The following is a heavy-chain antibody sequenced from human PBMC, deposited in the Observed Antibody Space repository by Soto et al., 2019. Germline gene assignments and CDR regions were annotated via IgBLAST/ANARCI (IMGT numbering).Heavy chain of an antibody. CDR3: ARDLGGWFDP. J-gene: IGHJ5*02. CDR2: IYYSGST. V-gene: IGHV4-59*01. D-gene: IGHD3-16*01. CDR1: GGSISSYY. Sequence: LSLTCTVSGGSISSYYWSWIRQPPGKGLEWIGYIYYSGSTNYNPSLKSRVTISVDTSKNQFSLKLSSVTAADTAVYYCARDLGGWFDPWGQGTLVTVSS.